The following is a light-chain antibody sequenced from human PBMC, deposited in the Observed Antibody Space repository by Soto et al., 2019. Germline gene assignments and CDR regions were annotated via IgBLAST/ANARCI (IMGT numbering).Light chain of an antibody. J-gene: IGKJ3*01. CDR2: GAS. CDR3: QHSSSSPPEFT. CDR1: QSVSSSY. V-gene: IGKV3-20*01. Sequence: EIVLTQSPATLSLSPGERATLSCRASQSVSSSYLAWYQQRPGQAPRLLIFGASYRATGIPDRFSGSGSGTDFTLTISRLEPEDFAVYYCQHSSSSPPEFTFGPGTKVDSK.